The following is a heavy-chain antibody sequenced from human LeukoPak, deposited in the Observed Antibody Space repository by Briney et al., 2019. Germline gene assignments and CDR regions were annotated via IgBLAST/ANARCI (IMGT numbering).Heavy chain of an antibody. CDR1: GGSISSYY. CDR2: INHSGST. J-gene: IGHJ4*02. CDR3: ARGEGYSGYDG. D-gene: IGHD5-12*01. V-gene: IGHV4-34*01. Sequence: KPSETLSLTCTVSGGSISSYYWSWIRQPPGKGLEWIGEINHSGSTNYNPSLKSRVTISVDTSKNQFSLKLSSVTAADTAVYYCARGEGYSGYDGWGQGTLVTVSS.